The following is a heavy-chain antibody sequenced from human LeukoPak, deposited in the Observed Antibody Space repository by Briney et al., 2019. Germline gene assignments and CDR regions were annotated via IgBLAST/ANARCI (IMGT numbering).Heavy chain of an antibody. V-gene: IGHV1-69*13. Sequence: GASVKVSCKASGGTFSSYAISWVRQAPGQGLEWMGGIIPIFGTANYAQKFQGRGTITADESTSTAYVELSSLRSEDTAVYYCARDQSYGDYSYYGMDVWGQGTTVTVSS. J-gene: IGHJ6*02. D-gene: IGHD4-17*01. CDR1: GGTFSSYA. CDR3: ARDQSYGDYSYYGMDV. CDR2: IIPIFGTA.